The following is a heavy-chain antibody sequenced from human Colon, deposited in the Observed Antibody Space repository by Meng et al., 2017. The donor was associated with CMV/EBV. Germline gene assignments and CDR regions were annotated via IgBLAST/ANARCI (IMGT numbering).Heavy chain of an antibody. J-gene: IGHJ4*02. V-gene: IGHV3-30*03. D-gene: IGHD1-26*01. CDR2: ISYDGSNK. Sequence: QLVESGGVVGQPGRSLRLSCAASVFTFSSYGMHWVRQAPGKGLEWVAFISYDGSNKYYADSVKGRFTISRDSSKNTLYLQMNSLRADDTAVYYCARDSGSSLRYFDYWGQGTLVTVSS. CDR3: ARDSGSSLRYFDY. CDR1: VFTFSSYG.